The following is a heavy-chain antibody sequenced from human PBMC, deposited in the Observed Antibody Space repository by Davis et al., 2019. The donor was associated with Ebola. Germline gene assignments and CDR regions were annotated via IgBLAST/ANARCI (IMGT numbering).Heavy chain of an antibody. CDR2: VGLRNGAT. J-gene: IGHJ4*02. Sequence: GGSLRLSCAASGFIFTSHSMNCVRQAPGKGLEWFAYVGLRNGATYYADSVEGRFTISRNNAEKSVFLQMNSLTDEDTAVYYCVRDHNWSFDSWGQGTLVIVSS. V-gene: IGHV3-48*02. CDR1: GFIFTSHS. CDR3: VRDHNWSFDS.